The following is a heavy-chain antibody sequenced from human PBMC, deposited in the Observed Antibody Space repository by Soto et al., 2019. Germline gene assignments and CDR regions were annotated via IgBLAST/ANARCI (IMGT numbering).Heavy chain of an antibody. CDR3: ARGEGGPRWGSIDY. Sequence: ASVKVYCKASGYTFTGYYMHWVRQAPGQGLEWMGWINPNSGGTNYAQKFQGWVTMTRDTSISTAYMELSRLRSDDTAVYYCARGEGGPRWGSIDYWGQGTLVTVSS. D-gene: IGHD2-21*01. CDR1: GYTFTGYY. J-gene: IGHJ4*02. CDR2: INPNSGGT. V-gene: IGHV1-2*04.